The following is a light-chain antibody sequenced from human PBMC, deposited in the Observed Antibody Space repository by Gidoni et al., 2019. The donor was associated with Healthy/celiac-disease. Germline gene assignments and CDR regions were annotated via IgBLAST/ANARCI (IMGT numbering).Light chain of an antibody. CDR3: QQSYSTLFT. Sequence: DRVTITCGASQSISSYLNWYQQKPGKAPKLLIYAASSLQSGVPSRFSGSGSGTDFTLTISSLQPEDFATYYCQQSYSTLFTFGPGTKVDIK. CDR1: QSISSY. CDR2: AAS. V-gene: IGKV1-39*01. J-gene: IGKJ3*01.